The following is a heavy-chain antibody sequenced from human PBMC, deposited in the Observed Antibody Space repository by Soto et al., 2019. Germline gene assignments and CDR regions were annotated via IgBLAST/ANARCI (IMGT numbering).Heavy chain of an antibody. D-gene: IGHD2-15*01. V-gene: IGHV3-11*01. CDR3: ARDDSAYCSGGSCRRYYYYGMDV. CDR2: ISSRGNTM. J-gene: IGHJ6*02. Sequence: GGSLRLSCTASGFTFSDYYMNWIRQAPGKGLEWVSDISSRGNTMYYAGSVKGRFTISRDNARNSLYLQMNSLTAEDTAVYYCARDDSAYCSGGSCRRYYYYGMDVWGQGTTVTVSS. CDR1: GFTFSDYY.